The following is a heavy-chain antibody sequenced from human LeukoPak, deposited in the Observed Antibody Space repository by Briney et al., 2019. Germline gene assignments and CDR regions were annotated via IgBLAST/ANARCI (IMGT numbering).Heavy chain of an antibody. CDR1: GCTFSSYS. CDR2: ISSSSSYI. V-gene: IGHV3-21*04. CDR3: VKALKGYEVV. D-gene: IGHD5-12*01. J-gene: IGHJ4*02. Sequence: GGSLRLSCAVSGCTFSSYSMNWVRQAPGKGLEWVSSISSSSSYIYYADSVKGRFTISRDNAKNSLYLQMNSLRAEDTGIYYCVKALKGYEVVWGQRTLVTVSS.